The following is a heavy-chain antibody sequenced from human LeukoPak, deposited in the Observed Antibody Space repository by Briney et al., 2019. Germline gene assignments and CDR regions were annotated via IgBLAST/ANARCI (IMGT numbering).Heavy chain of an antibody. D-gene: IGHD1-14*01. V-gene: IGHV1-2*06. J-gene: IGHJ4*02. CDR1: GYTFIDYY. CDR3: ARTPYGNNPTHLDH. Sequence: GASVKVSCKPSGYTFIDYYMHWVRQAPGQGLEWMGRINPYSGDPDYAQGFQGRVTITRDTSIRTFYMELSRMRSDDTAVYYCARTPYGNNPTHLDHWGQGTLVTVSS. CDR2: INPYSGDP.